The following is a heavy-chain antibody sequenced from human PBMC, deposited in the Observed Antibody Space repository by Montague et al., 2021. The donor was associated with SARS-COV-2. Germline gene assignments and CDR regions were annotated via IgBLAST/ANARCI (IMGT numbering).Heavy chain of an antibody. V-gene: IGHV3-30*04. CDR2: ISYDGSNK. D-gene: IGHD4-17*01. Sequence: SLRLSCAASGFTFSSYAMHWVRQAPGKGLEWVAVISYDGSNKYYADSVKGRFTISRDNSKNTLYLQMNSLRAEDTAVCYCARDDPMTTNDYWGQGTLVTVSS. J-gene: IGHJ4*02. CDR3: ARDDPMTTNDY. CDR1: GFTFSSYA.